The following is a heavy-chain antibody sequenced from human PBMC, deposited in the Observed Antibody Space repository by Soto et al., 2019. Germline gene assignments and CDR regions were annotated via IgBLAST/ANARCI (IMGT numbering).Heavy chain of an antibody. CDR1: GFTFSSYG. CDR3: DQGRNGPWLVPPAFAY. J-gene: IGHJ4*02. D-gene: IGHD6-19*01. V-gene: IGHV3-30*03. CDR2: ISYDGSNK. Sequence: QVQLVESGGGVVQPGRSLRLSCAASGFTFSSYGMHWVRQAPGKGLEWVAVISYDGSNKYYADSVKGRFTISRDNSKNTLYLQMNSLRAEDTAVYYCDQGRNGPWLVPPAFAYWGQGTLVTVSS.